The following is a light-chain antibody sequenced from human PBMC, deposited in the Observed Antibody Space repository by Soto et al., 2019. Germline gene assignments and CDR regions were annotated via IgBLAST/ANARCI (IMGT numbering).Light chain of an antibody. CDR3: QQANSFPRT. V-gene: IGKV1D-12*01. CDR2: AAS. J-gene: IGKJ1*01. Sequence: DIQMTQSPSSVSASVEDRVTITCRASQAITTWLAWYQQKPGKAPKLLIYAASNLPTGVPSRFSGSGSGTDFTLTSSSLQPEDFATYYCQQANSFPRTFGQGTKVEIK. CDR1: QAITTW.